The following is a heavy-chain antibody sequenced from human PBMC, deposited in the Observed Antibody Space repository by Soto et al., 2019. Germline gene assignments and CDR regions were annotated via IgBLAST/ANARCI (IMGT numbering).Heavy chain of an antibody. CDR1: GGSIRNVY. CDR2: IFHSGNA. V-gene: IGHV4-59*01. J-gene: IGHJ4*02. CDR3: ARAHAPTLPFDY. D-gene: IGHD2-15*01. Sequence: PSETLSLTCTVSGGSIRNVYWSWIRQPPGKGLEWIGFIFHSGNAKYNPSPKSRVTMSVDTSKNQFSLSLDSVTAADTAVYFCARAHAPTLPFDYWGQGTLVTVSS.